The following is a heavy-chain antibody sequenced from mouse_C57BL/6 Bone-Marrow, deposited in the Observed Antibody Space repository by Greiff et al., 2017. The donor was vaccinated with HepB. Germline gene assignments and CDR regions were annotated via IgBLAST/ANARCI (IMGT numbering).Heavy chain of an antibody. D-gene: IGHD3-2*02. CDR2: INPNNGGT. CDR3: ASSLRDSSGDGVDY. V-gene: IGHV1-26*01. CDR1: GYTFTDYY. Sequence: EVQLQQSGPELVKPGASVKISCKASGYTFTDYYMNWVKQSHGKSLEWIGDINPNNGGTSYNQKFKGKATLTVDKSSSTAYMELRSLTSEDSAVYYCASSLRDSSGDGVDYWGQGTTLTVSS. J-gene: IGHJ2*01.